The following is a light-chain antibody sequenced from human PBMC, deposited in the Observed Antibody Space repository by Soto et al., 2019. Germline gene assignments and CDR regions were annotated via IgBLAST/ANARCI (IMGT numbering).Light chain of an antibody. V-gene: IGKV3-20*01. CDR3: QQYSDSWWT. CDR1: QSVSSSY. CDR2: GAS. J-gene: IGKJ1*01. Sequence: EIVLTQAPGTLSLSTGERATLSCRASQSVSSSYFAWYQQKPGQAPRLLIYGASSRATGIPDRFSGSGSGTDFTLTISRLEPEDFAVYYCQQYSDSWWTFGQGTKVDIK.